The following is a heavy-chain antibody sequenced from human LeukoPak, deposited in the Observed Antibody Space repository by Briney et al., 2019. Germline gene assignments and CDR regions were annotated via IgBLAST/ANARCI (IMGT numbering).Heavy chain of an antibody. CDR2: IIPILGIA. CDR1: GGTFSSYA. V-gene: IGHV1-69*04. CDR3: ARYCRGPDAFDI. Sequence: SVKVSCKASGGTFSSYAISWVRQAPGQGLEWMGRIIPILGIANYAQKFQGRVTMTRDTSTSTVYMELSSLRSEDTAVYYCARYCRGPDAFDIWGQGTMVTVSS. D-gene: IGHD2-15*01. J-gene: IGHJ3*02.